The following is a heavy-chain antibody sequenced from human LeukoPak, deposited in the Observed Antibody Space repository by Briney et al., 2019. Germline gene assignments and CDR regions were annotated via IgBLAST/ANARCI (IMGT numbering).Heavy chain of an antibody. D-gene: IGHD1-1*01. CDR1: GFTFSNYG. V-gene: IGHV3-33*01. CDR2: IWYDGSNE. CDR3: AREGSWGTSLAQNWFDP. Sequence: GGSLRLSCGASGFTFSNYGMHWVRQAPGKGLEGVAVIWYDGSNEKYADSVKGRFTISRDNSKNTLYLQMNSLRAEDTAVYYCAREGSWGTSLAQNWFDPWGQGTLVIVSS. J-gene: IGHJ5*02.